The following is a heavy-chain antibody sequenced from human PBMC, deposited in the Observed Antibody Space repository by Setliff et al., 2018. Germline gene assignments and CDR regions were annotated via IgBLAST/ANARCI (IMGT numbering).Heavy chain of an antibody. V-gene: IGHV4-34*01. J-gene: IGHJ4*02. CDR3: GFWSGYYKNDY. CDR1: GGSFDTYY. D-gene: IGHD3-3*01. CDR2: INHSGSG. Sequence: SETLSFTCNVYGGSFDTYYWSWIRQPPGKGLEWFGEINHSGSGDYNPSFKGRVTISVDTSKNQFSLKLSSVTAADTAVYYCGFWSGYYKNDYWGQGTLVTVSS.